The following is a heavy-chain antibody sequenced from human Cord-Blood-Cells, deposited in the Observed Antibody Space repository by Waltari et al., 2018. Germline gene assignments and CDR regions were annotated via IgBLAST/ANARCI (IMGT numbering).Heavy chain of an antibody. CDR3: ARIRDFWSGYYRWYFDL. V-gene: IGHV2-26*01. CDR2: IFSNDEK. J-gene: IGHJ2*01. Sequence: QVTLKESGPVLVKPTETLTLTYTVSGFSLSNARMGVSWIRQPPGKALEWLAHIFSNDEKSYSTSLKGRLTISKDTSKSQVVLTMTNMDPVDTATYYCARIRDFWSGYYRWYFDLWGRGTLVTVSS. D-gene: IGHD3-3*01. CDR1: GFSLSNARMG.